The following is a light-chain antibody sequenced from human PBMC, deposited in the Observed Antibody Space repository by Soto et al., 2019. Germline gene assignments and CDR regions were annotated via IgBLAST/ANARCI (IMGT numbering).Light chain of an antibody. J-gene: IGKJ5*01. CDR1: QRVSSN. Sequence: IVITQSSATMAVSPGERANTACRASQRVSSNVAWYQQKPGQSPRLLIYGASTRATGIPARFSGSGSGTAFTLTISSLQSEDLAVYYCQQYNNWPPITFGQGTRLDIK. V-gene: IGKV3-15*01. CDR2: GAS. CDR3: QQYNNWPPIT.